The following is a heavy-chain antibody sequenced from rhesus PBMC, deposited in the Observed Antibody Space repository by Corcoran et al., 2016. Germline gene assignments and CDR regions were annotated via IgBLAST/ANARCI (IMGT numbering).Heavy chain of an antibody. CDR3: VRAVRFDV. CDR2: IYGSGSST. Sequence: GPGLVKPSETLSVTCAVSGGSISSSYWSWIRQAPGKGLEWIGYIYGSGSSTNYNTSLKSRVPLSVDTSKNQFSLKLSSVTAAATAVYYCVRAVRFDVWGRESWSPSPQ. CDR1: GGSISSSY. J-gene: IGHJ5-1*01. V-gene: IGHV4-169*01.